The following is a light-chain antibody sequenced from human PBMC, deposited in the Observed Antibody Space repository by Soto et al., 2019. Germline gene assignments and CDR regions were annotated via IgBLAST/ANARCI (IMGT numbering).Light chain of an antibody. CDR3: CSYRTSNTRQIV. Sequence: HSALTQPASVSGSPGQSITISCTGTSSDVGGYNYVSWYQHHPDKAPKLMIYDVSNRPSGVSNRFSGSKSGNTASLSISGLQPEDEADYYCCSYRTSNTRQIVCGTGTKLTVL. J-gene: IGLJ1*01. V-gene: IGLV2-14*03. CDR2: DVS. CDR1: SSDVGGYNY.